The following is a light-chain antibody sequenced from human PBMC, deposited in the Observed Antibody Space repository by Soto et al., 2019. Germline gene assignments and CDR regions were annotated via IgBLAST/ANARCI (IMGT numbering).Light chain of an antibody. CDR3: QQYNNSPPYT. V-gene: IGKV3-15*01. J-gene: IGKJ3*01. Sequence: EIVMTQSPATLSVSPGERATLSCRASQSVSSNLAWYQQKPGQAPRLLIYGASTTATGIPARFSGSGSGTECTLTISSLQSEVFAVYYCQQYNNSPPYTFGPGTKVDIK. CDR2: GAS. CDR1: QSVSSN.